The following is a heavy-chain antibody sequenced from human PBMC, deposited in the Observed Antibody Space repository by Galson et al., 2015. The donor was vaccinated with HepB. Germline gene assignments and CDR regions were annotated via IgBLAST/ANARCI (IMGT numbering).Heavy chain of an antibody. D-gene: IGHD5-12*01. J-gene: IGHJ4*02. CDR2: ISTYHGNT. Sequence: SVKASCKASGYTFTSYGISWVRQAPGQGLEWMGWISTYHGNTNYAQKLQGRVTMTTDTSTSTAYMELRSLRSDDTAVYYCATANSGYDLKAYYLDHWGQGTLVTVSS. CDR3: ATANSGYDLKAYYLDH. CDR1: GYTFTSYG. V-gene: IGHV1-18*01.